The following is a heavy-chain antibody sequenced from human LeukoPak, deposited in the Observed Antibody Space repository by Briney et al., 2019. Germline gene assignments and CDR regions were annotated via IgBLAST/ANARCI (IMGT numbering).Heavy chain of an antibody. CDR2: INGGNGNT. D-gene: IGHD3-16*02. V-gene: IGHV1-3*01. J-gene: IGHJ4*02. CDR3: ARDGGPLYDYVWGGYRIDY. CDR1: GYIFTSYA. Sequence: ASVKVSCKASGYIFTSYAIHWVRQVPGQRLEWMGWINGGNGNTKESQKLQGRVTITRDTSASTVYMELSSLRSEDTAVYYCARDGGPLYDYVWGGYRIDYWGQGTLVTVSS.